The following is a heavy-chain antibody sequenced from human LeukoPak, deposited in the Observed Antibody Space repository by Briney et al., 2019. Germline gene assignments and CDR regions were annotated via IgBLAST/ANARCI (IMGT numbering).Heavy chain of an antibody. CDR1: GFTFSSYG. Sequence: GGSLRLSCAASGFTFSSYGMHWVRQAPGKGLEWVAVIWYDGSNKYYADSVKGRFTISRDNSKNTLYLQMNSLRAEDTAVYYCAREGPLGWLFPAPPFFDYWGQGTLVTVSS. J-gene: IGHJ4*02. V-gene: IGHV3-33*01. D-gene: IGHD3-3*01. CDR3: AREGPLGWLFPAPPFFDY. CDR2: IWYDGSNK.